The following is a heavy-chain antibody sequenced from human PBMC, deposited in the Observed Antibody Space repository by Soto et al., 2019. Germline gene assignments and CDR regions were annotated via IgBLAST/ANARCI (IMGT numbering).Heavy chain of an antibody. CDR1: GFTFSNAW. D-gene: IGHD4-4*01. CDR2: IKSKTDGGTT. J-gene: IGHJ6*02. CDR3: TTAQDELMTTVTTRYYYYGMDV. V-gene: IGHV3-15*07. Sequence: GGSLRLSCAASGFTFSNAWMNWVRQAPGKGLEWVGRIKSKTDGGTTDYAAPVKGRFTISRDDSKNTLYLQMNSLKTEDTAVYYCTTAQDELMTTVTTRYYYYGMDVWGQGTTVTVSS.